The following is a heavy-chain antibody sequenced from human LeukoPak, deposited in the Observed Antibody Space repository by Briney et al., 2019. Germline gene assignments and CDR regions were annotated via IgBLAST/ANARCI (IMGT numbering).Heavy chain of an antibody. V-gene: IGHV3-21*01. CDR3: ARDPYSGNYGNYYYYYMDV. CDR2: TSSSSSYI. D-gene: IGHD1-26*01. J-gene: IGHJ6*03. CDR1: GFTFRSYS. Sequence: GGSLRLSCAASGFTFRSYSMNWVRQAPGKGLEWVSSTSSSSSYIYYADSVKGRFTISRDNAKNSLYLQMNSLRAEDTAVYYCARDPYSGNYGNYYYYYMDVWGKGTTVTISS.